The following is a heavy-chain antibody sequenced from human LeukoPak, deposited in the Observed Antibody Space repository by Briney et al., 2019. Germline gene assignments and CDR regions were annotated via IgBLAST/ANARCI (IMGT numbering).Heavy chain of an antibody. CDR2: LNPNSGGT. Sequence: ASVKVSCKASGYTFTGYYMHWVRQAPGQGLEWMGRLNPNSGGTNYAQKFQGRVTITADESTSTAYMELSSLRSEDTAVYYCALRWVYSSGWRVAFDIWGQGTMVTVSS. J-gene: IGHJ3*02. CDR3: ALRWVYSSGWRVAFDI. CDR1: GYTFTGYY. D-gene: IGHD6-25*01. V-gene: IGHV1-2*06.